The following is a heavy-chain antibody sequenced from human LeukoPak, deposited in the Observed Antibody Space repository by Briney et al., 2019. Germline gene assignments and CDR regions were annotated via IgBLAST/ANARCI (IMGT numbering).Heavy chain of an antibody. CDR3: ARLTLLRGGYSSQFDP. CDR2: INPNSGGT. Sequence: ASVKVSCKASGYTFTGYYMHWVRQAPGQGLEWMGWINPNSGGTNYAQKFQGRVTMTRDTSISTAYMELSRLRSDDTAVYYCARLTLLRGGYSSQFDPWGQGTLVTVSS. J-gene: IGHJ5*02. D-gene: IGHD5-18*01. CDR1: GYTFTGYY. V-gene: IGHV1-2*02.